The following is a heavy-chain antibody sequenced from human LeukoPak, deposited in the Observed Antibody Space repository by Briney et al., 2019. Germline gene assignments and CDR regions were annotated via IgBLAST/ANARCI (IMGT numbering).Heavy chain of an antibody. Sequence: GGSLRLSCAASGFTLSSAGVSGVRQAPGKGLEWVSSISDTGTTHYADSVKGRFTISRDKSKNTVSLQLSWLSAEDTAVYYCTKGRRYGDYAGNWGQGTLVTVSS. CDR3: TKGRRYGDYAGN. V-gene: IGHV3-23*01. D-gene: IGHD4-17*01. CDR2: ISDTGTT. J-gene: IGHJ4*02. CDR1: GFTLSSAG.